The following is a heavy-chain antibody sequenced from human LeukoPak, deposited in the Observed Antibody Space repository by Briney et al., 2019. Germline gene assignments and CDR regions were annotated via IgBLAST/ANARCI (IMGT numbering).Heavy chain of an antibody. Sequence: GASVKVSCTASGGTFSSYAISWVRQAPGQGLEWMGGIIPIFGTANYAQKFQGRVTITADESTSTAYMELSSLRSADTAVYYCAREGSNAFDIWGQGTMVTVSS. J-gene: IGHJ3*02. D-gene: IGHD6-6*01. CDR3: AREGSNAFDI. CDR1: GGTFSSYA. V-gene: IGHV1-69*13. CDR2: IIPIFGTA.